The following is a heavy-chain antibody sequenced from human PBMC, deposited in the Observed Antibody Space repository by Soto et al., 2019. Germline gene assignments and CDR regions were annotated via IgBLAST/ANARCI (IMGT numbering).Heavy chain of an antibody. CDR1: GGTFSTYG. D-gene: IGHD4-17*01. CDR3: ARELDPYYGGNSLSLDY. V-gene: IGHV1-69*13. CDR2: IIPKFGTT. J-gene: IGHJ4*02. Sequence: QVQLVQSGAEVKKPGSSVKVSCKASGGTFSTYGMNWVRLAPGQGLEWMGGIIPKFGTTNYAQKFQGRVTITADESTNTAYMELNYLRSEDTAVHFCARELDPYYGGNSLSLDYWGQGTLVTVSS.